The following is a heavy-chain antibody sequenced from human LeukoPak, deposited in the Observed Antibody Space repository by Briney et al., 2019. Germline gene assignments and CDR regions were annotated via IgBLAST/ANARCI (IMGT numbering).Heavy chain of an antibody. CDR3: ARALRRWLQPADAFDI. CDR1: GGSISSYY. V-gene: IGHV4-59*01. Sequence: SETLSLTCTVSGGSISSYYWSWIRQPPGKGLEWIGYIYYSGSTNYNPSLKSRVTISVDTSKNQFSLKLSSVTAADTAVYYCARALRRWLQPADAFDIWGQGTMVTVSS. J-gene: IGHJ3*02. CDR2: IYYSGST. D-gene: IGHD5-12*01.